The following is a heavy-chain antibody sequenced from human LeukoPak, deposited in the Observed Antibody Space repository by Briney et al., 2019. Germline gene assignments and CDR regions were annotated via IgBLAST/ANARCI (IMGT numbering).Heavy chain of an antibody. CDR3: ASGSSSSGGMDV. CDR2: IYYSGST. CDR1: GGSISSGGYY. J-gene: IGHJ6*02. V-gene: IGHV4-31*03. D-gene: IGHD6-13*01. Sequence: SQTLSLTCTVSGGSISSGGYYWSWIRQHPGKGLEWIGYIYYSGSTYYNPSLKSRVTISVDTSKNQFSLKLSSVTAAGTAVYYCASGSSSSGGMDVWGQGTTVTVSS.